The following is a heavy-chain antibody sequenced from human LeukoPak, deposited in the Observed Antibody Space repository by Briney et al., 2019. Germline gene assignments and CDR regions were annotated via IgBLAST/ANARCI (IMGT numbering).Heavy chain of an antibody. D-gene: IGHD2-2*01. J-gene: IGHJ3*02. CDR2: ISDSGGST. CDR3: ARDEGYALYAFDI. Sequence: GGSLRLSCAASGFTFSSYAMSWVRQAPGKGLEWVSAISDSGGSTYYAGSVKGRFTISRDNSKNTLFLQMNSLRAEDTAVYYCARDEGYALYAFDIWGQGTMVTVSS. CDR1: GFTFSSYA. V-gene: IGHV3-23*01.